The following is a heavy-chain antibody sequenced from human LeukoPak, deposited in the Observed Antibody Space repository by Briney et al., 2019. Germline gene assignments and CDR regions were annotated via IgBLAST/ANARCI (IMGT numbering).Heavy chain of an antibody. Sequence: ASVKVSCKASGYTFTSYAMHWVRQAPGQRLEWMGWINAGNGNTKYSQKFQSRVTITRDTSASTAYMELSSLRSEDTAVYYCARGPRTIFGVVITLNWFDPWGQGTLVTVSS. V-gene: IGHV1-3*01. J-gene: IGHJ5*02. CDR2: INAGNGNT. CDR1: GYTFTSYA. CDR3: ARGPRTIFGVVITLNWFDP. D-gene: IGHD3-3*01.